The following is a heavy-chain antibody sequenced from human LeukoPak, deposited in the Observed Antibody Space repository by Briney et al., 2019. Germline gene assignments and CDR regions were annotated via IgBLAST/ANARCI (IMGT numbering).Heavy chain of an antibody. J-gene: IGHJ4*02. CDR1: GGTFSSYA. Sequence: SVKVSCKASGGTFSSYAISWVRQAPGQGLEWMGRIIPIFGIANYAQKFQGRVTVTADKSTSTAYMELSSLRSEDTAVYYCASISGSLGGYFDYWGQGTLVTVSS. CDR3: ASISGSLGGYFDY. CDR2: IIPIFGIA. V-gene: IGHV1-69*04. D-gene: IGHD1-26*01.